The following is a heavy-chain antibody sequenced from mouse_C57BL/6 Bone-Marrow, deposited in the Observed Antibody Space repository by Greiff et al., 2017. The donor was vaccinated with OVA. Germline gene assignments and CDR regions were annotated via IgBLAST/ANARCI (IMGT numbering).Heavy chain of an antibody. V-gene: IGHV1-26*01. CDR2: INPNNGGT. J-gene: IGHJ3*01. Sequence: VQLQQSGPELVKPGASVKISCKASGYTFTDYYMNWVKQSHGKSLEWIGDINPNNGGTSYNQKFKGKATLTVDKSSSTAYMELRSLTSEDSAVYYCARNGDSNYSAWFAYWGQGTLVTVSA. D-gene: IGHD2-5*01. CDR3: ARNGDSNYSAWFAY. CDR1: GYTFTDYY.